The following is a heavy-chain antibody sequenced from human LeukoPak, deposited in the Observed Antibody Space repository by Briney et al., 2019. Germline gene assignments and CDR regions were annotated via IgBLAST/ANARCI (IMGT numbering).Heavy chain of an antibody. CDR3: ARVTGDYYDSSGYYGAFDY. D-gene: IGHD3-22*01. V-gene: IGHV3-64D*06. CDR1: GFTFSSYA. Sequence: GGSLRLSCSASGFTFSSYAMHWVRQAPGKGLEYVSAISSNGGSTYYADSVKGRFTISRDNSKNTLYLQMSSLRAEDTAVYYCARVTGDYYDSSGYYGAFDYWGQGTLVTVSS. CDR2: ISSNGGST. J-gene: IGHJ4*02.